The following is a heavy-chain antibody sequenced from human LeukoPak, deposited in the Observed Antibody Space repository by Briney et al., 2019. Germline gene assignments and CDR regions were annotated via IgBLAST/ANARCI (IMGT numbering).Heavy chain of an antibody. CDR2: ISGSGGST. J-gene: IGHJ5*02. D-gene: IGHD2-2*01. V-gene: IGHV3-23*01. Sequence: GGSLRLSCAASGFTFSSYAMSWVRQAPGKGLEWVSAISGSGGSTYYADSVKGRFTISRDNSKNTLYLQMNSLRAEDTAVYYCAKVRVVHCSSTSCPLYWFDPWGQGTLVTVSS. CDR1: GFTFSSYA. CDR3: AKVRVVHCSSTSCPLYWFDP.